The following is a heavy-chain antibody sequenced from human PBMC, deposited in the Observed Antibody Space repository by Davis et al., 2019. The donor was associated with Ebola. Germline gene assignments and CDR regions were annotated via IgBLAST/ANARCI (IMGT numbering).Heavy chain of an antibody. D-gene: IGHD4-17*01. Sequence: SETLSLTCTVSGGSISSYYWSWIRQPPGKGLEWIGYIYYSGSTNYNPSLKSRVTISVDTSKNQFSLKLSSVTAADTAVYYCARLRMTTVTRKYYFDYWGQGTLDTVSS. V-gene: IGHV4-59*08. CDR2: IYYSGST. CDR1: GGSISSYY. J-gene: IGHJ4*02. CDR3: ARLRMTTVTRKYYFDY.